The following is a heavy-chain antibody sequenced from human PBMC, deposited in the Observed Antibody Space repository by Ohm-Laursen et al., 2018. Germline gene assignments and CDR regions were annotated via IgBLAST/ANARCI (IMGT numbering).Heavy chain of an antibody. J-gene: IGHJ5*01. V-gene: IGHV3-21*01. CDR3: ARGRVVVMVASTPFGF. Sequence: GSLRLSCAASGFTFSSYNMNWVRQAPGKGLEWVSSITSRSNNIYYADPVKGRFTISRDNAKNSLYLQMNSLRPEDTAMYYCARGRVVVMVASTPFGFWGQGTLVTVSS. CDR2: ITSRSNNI. CDR1: GFTFSSYN. D-gene: IGHD2-15*01.